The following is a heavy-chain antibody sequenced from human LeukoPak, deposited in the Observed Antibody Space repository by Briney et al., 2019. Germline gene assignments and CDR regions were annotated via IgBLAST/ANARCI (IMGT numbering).Heavy chain of an antibody. CDR3: ARDSSRGSGSSGWFDP. D-gene: IGHD3-10*01. CDR1: GFIFSNYA. CDR2: ISGSGSST. J-gene: IGHJ5*02. V-gene: IGHV3-23*01. Sequence: GGSLRLSCAASGFIFSNYAMSWVRQAPGEGLEWVSAISGSGSSTYYADSVKGRFTISRDNSKNTLFLQMNSLRAEDTAVYYCARDSSRGSGSSGWFDPWGQGTLVTVSS.